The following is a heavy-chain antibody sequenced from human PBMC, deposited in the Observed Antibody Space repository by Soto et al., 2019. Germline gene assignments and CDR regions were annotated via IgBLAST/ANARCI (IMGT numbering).Heavy chain of an antibody. CDR1: GGSFSGYY. J-gene: IGHJ4*02. V-gene: IGHV4-34*01. Sequence: PSETLSLTCAVYGGSFSGYYWSWIRQPPGKGLEWIGEINHSGSTNYNPSLKSRVTISVDTSKNQFSLKLSSVTAADTAVYYCARAEQWLPKVDYWGQGTLVTVSS. D-gene: IGHD6-19*01. CDR3: ARAEQWLPKVDY. CDR2: INHSGST.